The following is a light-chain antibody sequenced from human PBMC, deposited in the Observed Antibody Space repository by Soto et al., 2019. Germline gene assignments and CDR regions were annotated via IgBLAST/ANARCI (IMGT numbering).Light chain of an antibody. CDR1: SSDVGDYNS. Sequence: QSALTQPASVSGSPGQSITISCTGTSSDVGDYNSVSWYQQHPGKAPKLLIYDVDHRPSWISSRFSGSRSGYTASLTISGLQAEDEGDYYCSSYTPVRTLAFGGGTKVTVL. V-gene: IGLV2-14*01. CDR3: SSYTPVRTLA. CDR2: DVD. J-gene: IGLJ2*01.